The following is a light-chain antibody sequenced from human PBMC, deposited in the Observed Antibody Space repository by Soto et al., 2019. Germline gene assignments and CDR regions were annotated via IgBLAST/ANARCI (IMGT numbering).Light chain of an antibody. CDR2: GAS. CDR3: QQYGSSPRLT. J-gene: IGKJ4*01. V-gene: IGKV3-20*01. CDR1: QSISSSY. Sequence: EVVLTQSPGTLSLSPGERATLSCRASQSISSSYLAWYQQKPGQAPRLLIYGASSRATGIPHRFSGSGSGTDFTLTISRLEHEDLAVYYCQQYGSSPRLTFGGGTKVEIK.